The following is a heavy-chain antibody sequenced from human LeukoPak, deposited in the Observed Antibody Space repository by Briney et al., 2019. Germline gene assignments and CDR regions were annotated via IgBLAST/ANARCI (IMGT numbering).Heavy chain of an antibody. D-gene: IGHD5-12*01. V-gene: IGHV4-59*08. CDR3: ARHYGDGYNHDAFDI. CDR1: GGSISSYY. Sequence: SETLSLTCTVSGGSISSYYWSWIRQPPGKGLEWIGYIYYNGNTNYNPSLKSRVTKSVDMSKNQFSLKLSSVTAADTAVYYCARHYGDGYNHDAFDIWGQGTMVTVSS. CDR2: IYYNGNT. J-gene: IGHJ3*02.